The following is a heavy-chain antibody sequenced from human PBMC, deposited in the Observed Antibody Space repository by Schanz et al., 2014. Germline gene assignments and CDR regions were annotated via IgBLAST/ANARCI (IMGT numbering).Heavy chain of an antibody. V-gene: IGHV3-23*04. CDR3: ARYGFRKFGVVYGLAV. D-gene: IGHD3-3*01. CDR2: ISGSGETT. J-gene: IGHJ6*02. CDR1: GFTFSSYA. Sequence: EVQLVESGGGVVQPGRSLRLSCAASGFTFSSYAMSWVRQAPGKGLEWVSAISGSGETTYYADSVKGRFTISRDNSKNALYLQMNSLRVEDTAVYYCARYGFRKFGVVYGLAVWGQGTTVTVS.